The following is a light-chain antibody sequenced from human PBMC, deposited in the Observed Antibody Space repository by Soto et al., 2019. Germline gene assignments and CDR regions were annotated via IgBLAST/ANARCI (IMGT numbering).Light chain of an antibody. V-gene: IGKV3-20*01. CDR3: QQYGSSPLT. CDR2: GAS. Sequence: EIVLTQSPGTLSLSPEERATLSCRASQSVTSNFLAWYQQRPGQAPSLLIYGASRRATGVPDRFSGIGAATDFTLVISRLEPEDFAVYYCQQYGSSPLTFGPGTKVEIK. J-gene: IGKJ1*01. CDR1: QSVTSNF.